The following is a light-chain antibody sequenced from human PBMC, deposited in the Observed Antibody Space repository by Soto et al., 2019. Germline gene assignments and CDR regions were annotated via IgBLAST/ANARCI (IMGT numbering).Light chain of an antibody. CDR2: DNN. V-gene: IGLV1-51*01. CDR3: GTWDSSLSAWV. J-gene: IGLJ3*02. CDR1: SSNIGNNY. Sequence: QSVLTQPPSVSAAPGQKLTISCSGSSSNIGNNYVSWYQQLPGTAPKLLIYDNNKRPSGIPDRFSGSKSGTSATLGITGLQTGDEADYYCGTWDSSLSAWVFGGGTKVTVL.